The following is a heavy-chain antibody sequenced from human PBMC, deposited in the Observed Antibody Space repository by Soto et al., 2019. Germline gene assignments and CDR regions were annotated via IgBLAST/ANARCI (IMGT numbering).Heavy chain of an antibody. CDR3: AGPWGTSSSIPFDI. J-gene: IGHJ3*02. V-gene: IGHV4-39*01. CDR2: IYYRGST. Sequence: QLQLQESGPGLVKPSATLSLTFTVSGGSISSSSYSWGWIRQPPGQGLEWIGSIYYRGSTNYNPSLKSRGTISGDTSKNQFSLKRSSVTAADTAVYYCAGPWGTSSSIPFDIGGQGTMVTVSS. CDR1: GGSISSSSYS. D-gene: IGHD2-2*01.